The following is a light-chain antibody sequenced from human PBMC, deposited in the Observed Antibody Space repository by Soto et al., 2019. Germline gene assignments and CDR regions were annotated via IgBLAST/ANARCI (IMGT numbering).Light chain of an antibody. CDR2: IAS. CDR1: ESVSSNY. V-gene: IGKV3-20*01. CDR3: LQYGTSPWM. J-gene: IGKJ1*01. Sequence: EIVLTQSPGTLSLFPGERATLSCRATESVSSNYLAWYQQKPGQAPRLLIYIASSRATGIPDRFSGSGFGTDFTLTISRLDPVDFAVYFCLQYGTSPWMFGHGTKVEMK.